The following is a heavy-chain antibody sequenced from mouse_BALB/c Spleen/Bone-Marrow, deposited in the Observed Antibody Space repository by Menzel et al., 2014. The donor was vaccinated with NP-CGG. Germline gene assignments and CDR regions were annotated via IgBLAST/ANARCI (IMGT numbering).Heavy chain of an antibody. Sequence: EVQLQQSGTVLARPGAAVKMSCKASGYTFSNYWMHWVKQRPGQGLEWIGTIYPGNSDTTYNQKFKGKAKLTAVTSTSTAYMELSSLTNEDSAVYYWTTLARSDFDYWGQGTTLTVSS. J-gene: IGHJ2*01. V-gene: IGHV1-5*01. D-gene: IGHD3-1*01. CDR3: TTLARSDFDY. CDR1: GYTFSNYW. CDR2: IYPGNSDT.